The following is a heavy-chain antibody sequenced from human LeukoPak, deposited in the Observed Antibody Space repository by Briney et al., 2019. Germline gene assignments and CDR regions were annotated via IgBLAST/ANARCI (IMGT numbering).Heavy chain of an antibody. CDR3: AASGYTYGDLGY. Sequence: GGSLRLSCAASGFTFSNYEINWVRQAPGKGLEWLSYISGSGSTIYYADSVKGRFTISRDNAKNSLYLQMNSLRAEDTAVYYCAASGYTYGDLGYWGQGTLVTVSS. CDR1: GFTFSNYE. J-gene: IGHJ4*02. D-gene: IGHD5-18*01. V-gene: IGHV3-48*03. CDR2: ISGSGSTI.